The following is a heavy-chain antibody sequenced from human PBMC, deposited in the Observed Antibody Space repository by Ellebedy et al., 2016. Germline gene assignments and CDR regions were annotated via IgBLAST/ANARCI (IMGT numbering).Heavy chain of an antibody. CDR2: ITWNSGII. Sequence: SLKISXAASGFTFDDYAMHWVRQPPGKGLEWVSGITWNSGIIDYAGSVKGRFTISRDNAKNSLYLQMNSLTPEDTALYFCVRGEGRFLEWDGPFHIWGQGTMVTVSS. J-gene: IGHJ3*02. V-gene: IGHV3-9*01. CDR3: VRGEGRFLEWDGPFHI. CDR1: GFTFDDYA. D-gene: IGHD3-3*01.